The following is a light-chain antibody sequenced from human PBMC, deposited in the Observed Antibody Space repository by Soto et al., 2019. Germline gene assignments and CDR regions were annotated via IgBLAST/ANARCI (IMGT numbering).Light chain of an antibody. CDR3: QHYGASPQT. CDR2: GAS. V-gene: IGKV3-20*01. J-gene: IGKJ1*01. CDR1: QRVSSSS. Sequence: EIVLTQSPGTLSLSPGEIATLSCRASQRVSSSSLAWYQQKPGQAPRLLIYGASSRATGIPDRFSGSGSGTVFNLTISGLEPEYFAVYYCQHYGASPQTFGQVTKVDI.